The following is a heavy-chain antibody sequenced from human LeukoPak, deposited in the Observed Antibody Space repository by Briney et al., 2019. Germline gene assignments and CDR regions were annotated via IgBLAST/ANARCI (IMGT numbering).Heavy chain of an antibody. J-gene: IGHJ4*02. CDR1: GGTFSTFP. CDR2: IIPIFGP. Sequence: SVKVSCKASGGTFSTFPISWVRQAPGQGLEWIGGIIPIFGPNYAQKFQGRATISAYLATATAYMELSSLTSEDTSVYYCATGKDRSGYYYSLDYWGQXTLVAVSS. D-gene: IGHD3-22*01. CDR3: ATGKDRSGYYYSLDY. V-gene: IGHV1-69*01.